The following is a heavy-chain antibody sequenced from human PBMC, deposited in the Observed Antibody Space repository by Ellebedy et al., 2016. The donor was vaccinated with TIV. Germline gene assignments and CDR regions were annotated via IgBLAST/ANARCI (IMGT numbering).Heavy chain of an antibody. V-gene: IGHV3-30-3*01. CDR1: GFTFSSYA. Sequence: PGGSLRLSCAASGFTFSSYAMHWVRQAPGKGLEWLAVISYDGYNKYYAYSVKGRFTISRDNSKNTLYLQMNSLRAEDTAVYYCARGPLTTVHYWGQGTLVTVSS. CDR2: ISYDGYNK. J-gene: IGHJ4*02. CDR3: ARGPLTTVHY. D-gene: IGHD4-17*01.